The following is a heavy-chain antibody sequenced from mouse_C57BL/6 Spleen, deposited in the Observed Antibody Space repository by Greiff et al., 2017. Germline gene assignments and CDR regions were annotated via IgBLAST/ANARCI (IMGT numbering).Heavy chain of an antibody. Sequence: EADGGLVQPKGSLKLSCAASGFTFNTYAMHWVRQAPGKGLEWVARIRSKSSNYATYYADSVKDRFTISRDDSQSMLYLQMNNLKTEDTAMYYCVREETYYGSSSWFAYWGQGTLVTVSA. CDR3: VREETYYGSSSWFAY. V-gene: IGHV10-3*01. J-gene: IGHJ3*01. D-gene: IGHD1-1*01. CDR2: IRSKSSNYAT. CDR1: GFTFNTYA.